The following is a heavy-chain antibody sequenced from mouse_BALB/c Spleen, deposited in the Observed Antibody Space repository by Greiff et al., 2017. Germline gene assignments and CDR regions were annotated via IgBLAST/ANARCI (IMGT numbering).Heavy chain of an antibody. CDR3: TIGYGKTGLYAMDY. CDR1: GYTFTSYY. CDR2: INPSNGGT. J-gene: IGHJ4*01. Sequence: QVQLQQPGAELVKPGASVKLSCKASGYTFTSYYMYWVKQRPGQGLEWIGGINPSNGGTNFNEKFKSKATLTVDKSSSTAYMQLSSLTSEDSAVYYCTIGYGKTGLYAMDYWGQGTSVTVSS. D-gene: IGHD2-1*01. V-gene: IGHV1S16*01.